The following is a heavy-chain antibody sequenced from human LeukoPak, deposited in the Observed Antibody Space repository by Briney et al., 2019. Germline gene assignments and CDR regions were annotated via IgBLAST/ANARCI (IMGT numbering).Heavy chain of an antibody. V-gene: IGHV3-20*04. CDR3: AGDLKLKEPVHPPEFDY. J-gene: IGHJ4*02. CDR2: INWKGGST. CDR1: GFTFDDYG. D-gene: IGHD1-14*01. Sequence: GGSLRLSCAASGFTFDDYGMSWVRQAPGKGLEWVSGINWKGGSTGYADSVEGRFTISRDNAKNSLYLQMNSLRVEDTALYYCAGDLKLKEPVHPPEFDYGGQGPLVTVS.